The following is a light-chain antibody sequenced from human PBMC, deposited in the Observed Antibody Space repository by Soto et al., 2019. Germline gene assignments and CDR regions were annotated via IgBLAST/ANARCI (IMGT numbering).Light chain of an antibody. V-gene: IGKV1-9*01. CDR2: AAS. CDR3: QQLNSYPALT. Sequence: TPLTQSPSSLSASVGDRVTITCRASQGISSYLAWYQQKPGKAPKVLIYAASTLQSGVPSRFSGSGSGTDFTLTISSLQSEDFATYYCQQLNSYPALTFGGGTKVEIK. J-gene: IGKJ4*01. CDR1: QGISSY.